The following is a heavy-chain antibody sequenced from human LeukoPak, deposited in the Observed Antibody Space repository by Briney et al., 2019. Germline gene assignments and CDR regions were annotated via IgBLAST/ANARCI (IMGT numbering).Heavy chain of an antibody. Sequence: GGSLRLSCAASGFTFSSYAMRWVRQAPGKGLEWVSAISGSGGSTYYADSVKGRFTISRDNAKNSLYLQMNSLRDEDTAVYHCARDRVEKGWDGMDVWGQGTTVTVSS. J-gene: IGHJ6*02. CDR2: ISGSGGST. D-gene: IGHD6-19*01. V-gene: IGHV3-23*01. CDR3: ARDRVEKGWDGMDV. CDR1: GFTFSSYA.